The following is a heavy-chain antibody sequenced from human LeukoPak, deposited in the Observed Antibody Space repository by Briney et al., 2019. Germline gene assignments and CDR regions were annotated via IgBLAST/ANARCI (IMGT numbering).Heavy chain of an antibody. CDR1: AFTFRNCA. CDR2: ISGTGYNT. Sequence: GGSLRLSCAAAAFTFRNCAMSWVRQAPGKGLEWVSGISGTGYNTYYADSVKGRFTISRDNSKNTLYLQMNSLGAEDTAVYYCAKHVSGSLFYFDYWGQRTLVTVSS. V-gene: IGHV3-23*01. CDR3: AKHVSGSLFYFDY. D-gene: IGHD3-10*01. J-gene: IGHJ4*02.